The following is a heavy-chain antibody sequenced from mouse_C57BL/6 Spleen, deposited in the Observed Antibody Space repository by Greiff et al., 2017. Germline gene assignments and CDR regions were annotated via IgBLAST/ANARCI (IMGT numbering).Heavy chain of an antibody. J-gene: IGHJ4*01. CDR2: IFPGNGGT. D-gene: IGHD1-1*01. V-gene: IGHV1-9*01. Sequence: QVRLKQSGAELMKPGASVKLSCKATGYTFTGYWIEWVKQRPGKGLEWIGEIFPGNGGTNYNEKFKGKATFTADTSSNTAYMQLSSLTTEDSAIYYCARRGLLDCAMDYWGQGTSVTVSS. CDR1: GYTFTGYW. CDR3: ARRGLLDCAMDY.